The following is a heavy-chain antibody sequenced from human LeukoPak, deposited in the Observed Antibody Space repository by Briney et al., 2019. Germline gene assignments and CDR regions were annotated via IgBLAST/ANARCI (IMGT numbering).Heavy chain of an antibody. CDR3: ARDQSGEWELLSGWWFDP. V-gene: IGHV1-46*01. J-gene: IGHJ5*02. CDR1: GYTFTRYY. Sequence: GASVKVSCKAFGYTFTRYYMHWVRQAPGQGPEWMGVISPSGGSTTYAQKFQGRVTLTRDMSTSTVYMELSNLRSEDTAVYYCARDQSGEWELLSGWWFDPWGQGTLVTVSS. CDR2: ISPSGGST. D-gene: IGHD1-26*01.